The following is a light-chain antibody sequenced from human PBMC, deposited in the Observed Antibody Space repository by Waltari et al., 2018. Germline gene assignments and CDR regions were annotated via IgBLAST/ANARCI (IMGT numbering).Light chain of an antibody. Sequence: QSALTQPASVSGSPGHSITISCTGTLSDVGGYDYVSWYQQHPDKAPKLMIYDVTNRPSGVSNRFSGSKSGNTASLTISGLQAEDEADYYCSSYASSSTLVVFGGGTKLTVL. CDR1: LSDVGGYDY. V-gene: IGLV2-14*03. CDR3: SSYASSSTLVV. J-gene: IGLJ2*01. CDR2: DVT.